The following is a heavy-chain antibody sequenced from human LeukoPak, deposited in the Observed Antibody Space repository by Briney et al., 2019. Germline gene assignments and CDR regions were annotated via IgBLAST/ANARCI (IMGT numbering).Heavy chain of an antibody. Sequence: ASVKVSCKASGNTFTSYYMRWVRQAPGQGLEWMGTINPSGGSTSYTQKFQGRVTMTRDTSTSTVYMELSSLKSEDTAVYYSARGGFVVWTGPDIWGQGTMVTVSS. CDR2: INPSGGST. V-gene: IGHV1-46*01. CDR3: ARGGFVVWTGPDI. CDR1: GNTFTSYY. J-gene: IGHJ3*02. D-gene: IGHD2-21*02.